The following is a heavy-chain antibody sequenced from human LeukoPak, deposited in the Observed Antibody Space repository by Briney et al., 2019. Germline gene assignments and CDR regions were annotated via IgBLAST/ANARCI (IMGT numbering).Heavy chain of an antibody. J-gene: IGHJ3*02. V-gene: IGHV4-59*01. CDR2: IYYSGST. CDR3: ARDPDITTADDAFDI. CDR1: GGSINNYY. D-gene: IGHD4-17*01. Sequence: PSETLSLTCSVSGGSINNYYWSWIRQPPGKRLEWIGFIYYSGSTNYNPSLKSRVTMSVDTSKNQFSLKLTSVTAADTAVYYCARDPDITTADDAFDIWGQGTMVTVSS.